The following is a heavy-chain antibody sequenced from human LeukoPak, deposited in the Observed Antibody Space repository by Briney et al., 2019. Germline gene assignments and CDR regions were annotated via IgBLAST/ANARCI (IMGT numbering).Heavy chain of an antibody. D-gene: IGHD2-15*01. CDR1: EYSFATYW. CDR3: ASEYCSGGNCYFDY. CDR2: IFPGDSDT. J-gene: IGHJ4*02. Sequence: KSGESLKISCKGSEYSFATYWFGWVRQMPGQGLEWMGIIFPGDSDTRYSPSFQGQVTISADKSISTAYLQWSSLKASDTAIYYCASEYCSGGNCYFDYWGQGTLVTVSS. V-gene: IGHV5-51*01.